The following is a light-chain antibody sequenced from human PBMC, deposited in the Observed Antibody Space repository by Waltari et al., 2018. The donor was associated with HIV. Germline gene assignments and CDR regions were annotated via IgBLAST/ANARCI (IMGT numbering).Light chain of an antibody. CDR2: DAS. CDR3: QQRSNWLT. Sequence: ELVLTQSPATLSLSPGERATLSCRASQSVNTYLAWYQQKPGQAPRLLIYDASNRATGIPARFSGSGSGTDFTLTISSLEPEDFAVYYCQQRSNWLTFGGGTKVEMK. V-gene: IGKV3-11*01. CDR1: QSVNTY. J-gene: IGKJ4*01.